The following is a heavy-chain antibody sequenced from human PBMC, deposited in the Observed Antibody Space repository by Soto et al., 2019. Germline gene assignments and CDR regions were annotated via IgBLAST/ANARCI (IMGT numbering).Heavy chain of an antibody. J-gene: IGHJ3*02. CDR2: IRSKAYGGTT. D-gene: IGHD6-19*01. CDR1: GFTFGDYA. V-gene: IGHV3-49*03. CDR3: TSERSGWYQSAFDI. Sequence: GGSLRLSCTASGFTFGDYAMSWFRQAPGKGLEWVGFIRSKAYGGTTEYAASVKGRFTISRDDSKSIAYLQMNSLKTEDTAVYYCTSERSGWYQSAFDIWGQGTMVTVSS.